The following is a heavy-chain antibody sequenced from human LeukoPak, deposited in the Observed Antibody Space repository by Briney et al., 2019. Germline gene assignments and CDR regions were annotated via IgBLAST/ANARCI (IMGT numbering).Heavy chain of an antibody. CDR1: GSSISTNY. J-gene: IGHJ4*02. V-gene: IGHV4-59*08. CDR3: ARHEVGSKARWEY. D-gene: IGHD1-26*01. Sequence: SETLSLTCTVSGSSISTNYWSWIRQPPGKGLEWIGYMYYSGSSNYNPSLKRRVTISLDTSNNQLSLMLRSVIAADTAVYYCARHEVGSKARWEYWGQGTLVTVSS. CDR2: MYYSGSS.